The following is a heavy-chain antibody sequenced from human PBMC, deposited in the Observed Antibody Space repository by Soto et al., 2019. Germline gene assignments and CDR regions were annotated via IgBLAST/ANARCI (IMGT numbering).Heavy chain of an antibody. Sequence: GGSLRLSCAASGSNFRDYYMSWIRQSPGKGLEWLSYITSSSSYTHYADSVKGRFIISRDNSKNTLYLHLSSLRPEDTAVYYCARVGYGDYLEYWGQGTPVTVSS. J-gene: IGHJ4*02. CDR1: GSNFRDYY. V-gene: IGHV3-11*06. CDR3: ARVGYGDYLEY. CDR2: ITSSSSYT. D-gene: IGHD4-17*01.